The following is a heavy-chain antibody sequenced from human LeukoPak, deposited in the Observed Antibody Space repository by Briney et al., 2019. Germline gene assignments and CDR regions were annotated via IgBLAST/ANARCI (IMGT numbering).Heavy chain of an antibody. D-gene: IGHD1-7*01. J-gene: IGHJ6*03. CDR1: GGSISGYY. CDR3: ARVQGRYNWNYHLHYYYYMDV. V-gene: IGHV4-59*12. CDR2: SHDSGST. Sequence: NPSETLSLTCAVSGGSISGYYWTWIRQTPGKGLEWIGYSHDSGSTHYNPSLKSRVSISVDTSKNQFSLKLSSVTAADTAVYYCARVQGRYNWNYHLHYYYYMDVWGKGTTVTVSS.